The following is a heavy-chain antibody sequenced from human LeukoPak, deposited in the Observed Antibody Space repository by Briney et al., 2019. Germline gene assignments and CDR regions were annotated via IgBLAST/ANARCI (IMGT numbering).Heavy chain of an antibody. J-gene: IGHJ4*02. Sequence: PSETLSLTXTVSGGSISPYYWSWLRQSAGKALEWIGRSYTTGSTNYNPSLKSRVTMSLDTSKNQFSLKLSSVTAADTAVYYCARSGGSGFQLDSWGQGTLVAVSS. V-gene: IGHV4-4*07. D-gene: IGHD3-16*01. CDR1: GGSISPYY. CDR2: SYTTGST. CDR3: ARSGGSGFQLDS.